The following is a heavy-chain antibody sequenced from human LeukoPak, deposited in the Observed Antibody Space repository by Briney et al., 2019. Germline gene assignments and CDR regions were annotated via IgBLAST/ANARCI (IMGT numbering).Heavy chain of an antibody. CDR1: GFTFSSYW. J-gene: IGHJ4*02. D-gene: IGHD5-18*01. Sequence: GGSLRLSCAASGFTFSSYWMHWVRQAPGKGLVWVSRINSDGSSTSYADSVKGRFTISRDNAKNSLYLQMNSLRAEDTAVYYCARDLPVDTAMDPFDYWGQGTLVTVSS. CDR2: INSDGSST. CDR3: ARDLPVDTAMDPFDY. V-gene: IGHV3-74*01.